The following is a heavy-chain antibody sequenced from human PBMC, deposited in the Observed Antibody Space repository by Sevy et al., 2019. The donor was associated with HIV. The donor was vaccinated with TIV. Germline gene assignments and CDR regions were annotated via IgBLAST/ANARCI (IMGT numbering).Heavy chain of an antibody. CDR2: ISYDGSNK. Sequence: GGSLRLSCAASGFTFSSYAMHWVRQAPGKGLEWVAVISYDGSNKYYADSVKGRFTISRDNSKNTLYLQMNSLRAEDTAVYYCATLFLTRIAVAAAVLDYWGQGTLVTVSS. CDR1: GFTFSSYA. D-gene: IGHD6-19*01. V-gene: IGHV3-30-3*01. J-gene: IGHJ4*02. CDR3: ATLFLTRIAVAAAVLDY.